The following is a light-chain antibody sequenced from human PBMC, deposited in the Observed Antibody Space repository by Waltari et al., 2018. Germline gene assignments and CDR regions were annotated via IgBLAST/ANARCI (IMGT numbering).Light chain of an antibody. CDR1: QGISSY. CDR3: QQYYSYPQD. Sequence: AIRITQSPSSLSASTGDRVTITCRASQGISSYLAWYQQKPGKAPKLLIYAASTLQSGVPSRFSGSGSRTDFTLTISCLQSEDFATYYCQQYYSYPQDFGGGTKVEIK. CDR2: AAS. J-gene: IGKJ4*01. V-gene: IGKV1-8*01.